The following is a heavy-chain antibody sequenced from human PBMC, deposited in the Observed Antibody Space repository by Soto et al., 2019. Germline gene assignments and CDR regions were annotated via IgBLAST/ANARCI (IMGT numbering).Heavy chain of an antibody. J-gene: IGHJ5*02. CDR2: ISGSGGST. Sequence: XGSLRLAFAASGFTVSSYAMSWVRQAPGKGLEWVSAISGSGGSTYYADSVKGRFTISRDNSKNTLYLQMNSLRAEDTAVYYCAGYGYSSSWYPNPWFDPCGQRTLVTVSS. D-gene: IGHD6-13*01. CDR3: AGYGYSSSWYPNPWFDP. CDR1: GFTVSSYA. V-gene: IGHV3-23*01.